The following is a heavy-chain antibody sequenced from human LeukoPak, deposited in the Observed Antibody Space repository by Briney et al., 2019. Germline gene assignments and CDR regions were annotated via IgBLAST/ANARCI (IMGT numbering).Heavy chain of an antibody. D-gene: IGHD1-26*01. J-gene: IGHJ4*02. Sequence: GGSLRLSCAGTGFISSNAWIGWVRQAPGKGPERVVGMTSIVDGGTTDYAATVKGRFTISRDDSKTTLYLQMHSLRSEDTAVYYCITDKPYRGLRTFDYWGQGTLVTVSS. CDR2: MTSIVDGGTT. V-gene: IGHV3-15*01. CDR3: ITDKPYRGLRTFDY. CDR1: GFISSNAW.